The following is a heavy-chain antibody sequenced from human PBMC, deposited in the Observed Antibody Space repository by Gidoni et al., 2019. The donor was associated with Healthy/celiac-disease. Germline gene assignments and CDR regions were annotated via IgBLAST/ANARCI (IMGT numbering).Heavy chain of an antibody. Sequence: EVQLVESGGGLVKPGGSLRLSCAASGFTFSSYSMHWVRQAPGKGLEWVSSISSSSSYIYYADSVKGRFTISRDNAKNSLYLQMNSLRAEDTAVYYCARGCYDSSGYYFYYYGMDVWGQGTTVTVSS. CDR3: ARGCYDSSGYYFYYYGMDV. V-gene: IGHV3-21*01. CDR1: GFTFSSYS. CDR2: ISSSSSYI. D-gene: IGHD3-22*01. J-gene: IGHJ6*02.